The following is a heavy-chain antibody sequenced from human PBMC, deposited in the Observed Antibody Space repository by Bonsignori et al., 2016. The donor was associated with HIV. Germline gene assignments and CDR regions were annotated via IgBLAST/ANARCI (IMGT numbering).Heavy chain of an antibody. Sequence: WVRQAPGQGLEWMGWMNPNSGNTGYAQTFQGRVTMTWSTSISTAYMELSSLRSKDTAVYYCAREPRGTTGLVGGFDYWGQGTLVTVSS. CDR3: AREPRGTTGLVGGFDY. J-gene: IGHJ4*02. CDR2: MNPNSGNT. V-gene: IGHV1-8*01. D-gene: IGHD1-1*01.